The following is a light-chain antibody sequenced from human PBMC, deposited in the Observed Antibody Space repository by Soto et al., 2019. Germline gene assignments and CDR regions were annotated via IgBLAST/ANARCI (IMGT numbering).Light chain of an antibody. CDR3: QQYDNPLVYT. J-gene: IGKJ2*01. CDR2: DAS. CDR1: QDISNY. V-gene: IGKV1-33*01. Sequence: DIQMTQSPSSLSASVGDRVTITCQASQDISNYLNWYQQKPGKAPKLLIYDASNLETGVPSRFSGSGSGTDFTFTISSLQPEDIATYYCQQYDNPLVYTFGQGTKLEIK.